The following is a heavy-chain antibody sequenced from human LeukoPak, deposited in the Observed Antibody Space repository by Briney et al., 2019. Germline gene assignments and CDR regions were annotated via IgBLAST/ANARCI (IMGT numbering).Heavy chain of an antibody. CDR1: GYTFTSYD. CDR2: IIPIFATA. J-gene: IGHJ4*02. CDR3: ARGNPRSLLPYYFDY. Sequence: GASVKVSCKASGYTFTSYDINWVRQATGQGLEWMGGIIPIFATANYAQKFQGRVTITADESTSTAFMELSSLRSEDTAVYYCARGNPRSLLPYYFDYWGQGTLVTVSS. D-gene: IGHD3-3*01. V-gene: IGHV1-69*13.